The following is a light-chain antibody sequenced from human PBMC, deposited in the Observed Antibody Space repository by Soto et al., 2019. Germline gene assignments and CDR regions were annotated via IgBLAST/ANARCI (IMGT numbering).Light chain of an antibody. CDR3: QQYHTYST. Sequence: DIQMTQSPSTLSASVGDRVTMTCRASQSISNWLAWYQQKPGKAPKLLIYKASSLKSGVPSRFSGSGSGTEFTLNISSLQPDEFATYYCQQYHTYSTVGQGTKVEIK. J-gene: IGKJ1*01. CDR1: QSISNW. V-gene: IGKV1-5*03. CDR2: KAS.